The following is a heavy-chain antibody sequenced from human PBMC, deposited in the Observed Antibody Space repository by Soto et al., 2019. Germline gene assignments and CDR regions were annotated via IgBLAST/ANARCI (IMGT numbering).Heavy chain of an antibody. Sequence: QVQLVESGGGVVKPGTSLRLSCAASGFTFKTHAMHWVRQAPGKGLEWMAVIAYDGNEKFYADSVNGRFTISRDNSKNALYLQINTLRNEDTAVYYCGKDVGDYVPYYYGVDVWGQGTTVTVSS. CDR2: IAYDGNEK. CDR3: GKDVGDYVPYYYGVDV. D-gene: IGHD1-26*01. CDR1: GFTFKTHA. J-gene: IGHJ6*02. V-gene: IGHV3-30*18.